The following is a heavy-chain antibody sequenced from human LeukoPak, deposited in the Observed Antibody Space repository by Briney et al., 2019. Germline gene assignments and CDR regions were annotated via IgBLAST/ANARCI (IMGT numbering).Heavy chain of an antibody. CDR1: GGTFSSYA. J-gene: IGHJ4*02. CDR3: ARGRIAARIFDY. D-gene: IGHD6-6*01. CDR2: IIPIFGTA. Sequence: ASVKVSCKASGGTFSSYAISWVRQAPGQGLEWMGGIIPIFGTANYAQKFQGRVTITADKSTSTAYMELSSLRSEDTAVYYCARGRIAARIFDYWGQGTLVTVSS. V-gene: IGHV1-69*06.